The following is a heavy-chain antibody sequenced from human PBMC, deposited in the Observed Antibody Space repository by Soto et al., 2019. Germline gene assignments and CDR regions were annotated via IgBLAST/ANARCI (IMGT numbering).Heavy chain of an antibody. V-gene: IGHV3-23*01. CDR3: AKSTYYYDSSGPRGWFDP. CDR2: ISGSGGST. J-gene: IGHJ5*02. CDR1: GFTFSSYA. Sequence: GGSLRLSCAASGFTFSSYAMSWVRQALGKGLEWVSAISGSGGSTYYADSVKGRFTISRDNSKNTLYLQMNSLRAEDTAVYYCAKSTYYYDSSGPRGWFDPWGQGTLVTVSS. D-gene: IGHD3-22*01.